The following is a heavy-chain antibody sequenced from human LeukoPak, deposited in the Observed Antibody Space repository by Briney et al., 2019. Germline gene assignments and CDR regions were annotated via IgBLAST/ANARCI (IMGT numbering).Heavy chain of an antibody. CDR3: ARGGHYGDYNNWFDP. V-gene: IGHV3-33*01. D-gene: IGHD4-17*01. J-gene: IGHJ5*02. CDR1: GFTFSSYG. Sequence: GGSLRLSCAASGFTFSSYGMHWVRQAPGKGLEWVAVIWYDGSNKYYADSVKGRFTISRDNSKNTLYLQMNSLRAEDTAVYYCARGGHYGDYNNWFDPWGQGTLVTVSS. CDR2: IWYDGSNK.